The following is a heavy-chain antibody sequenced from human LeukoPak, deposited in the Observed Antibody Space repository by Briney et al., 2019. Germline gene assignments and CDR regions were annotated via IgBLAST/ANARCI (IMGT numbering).Heavy chain of an antibody. D-gene: IGHD1-26*01. CDR3: ARDSPGGVVGATDYYYMDV. J-gene: IGHJ6*03. Sequence: SETLSLTCTDSGGSFSSYYWSWIRQPAGKGLEWVGRIYTSGSTNYNPSLKSRVTISVDKSKNQFSLKLSSVTAADTAVYYCARDSPGGVVGATDYYYMDVWGKGTTVTVSS. V-gene: IGHV4-4*07. CDR2: IYTSGST. CDR1: GGSFSSYY.